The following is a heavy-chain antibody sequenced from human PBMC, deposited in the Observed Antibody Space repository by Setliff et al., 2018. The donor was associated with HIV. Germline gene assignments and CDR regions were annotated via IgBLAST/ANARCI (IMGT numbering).Heavy chain of an antibody. CDR2: IHTSGIT. CDR3: AREGGTDRFFDY. D-gene: IGHD3-16*01. Sequence: SETLSLTCSVSNVSISNYYWTWIRQPAGKGLEWIGRIHTSGITNYNPSLKSRVNMSLDTSENYFSLNLTSVTAADTAVYYCAREGGTDRFFDYWGQGTPVTVSS. J-gene: IGHJ4*01. V-gene: IGHV4-4*07. CDR1: NVSISNYY.